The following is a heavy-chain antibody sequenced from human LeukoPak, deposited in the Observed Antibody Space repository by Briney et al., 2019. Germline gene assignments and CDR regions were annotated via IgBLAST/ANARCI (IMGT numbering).Heavy chain of an antibody. Sequence: SGTLSLTCAVSGGSISSSNWWSWVRQPPGKGLEWIGEISDSGRTNCNPSLESRVTISVDKSKNQFSLKVSSVTAADTAVYYCARGIQLWLSYDYWGQGTLVTVSS. CDR3: ARGIQLWLSYDY. CDR2: ISDSGRT. D-gene: IGHD5-18*01. J-gene: IGHJ4*02. CDR1: GGSISSSNW. V-gene: IGHV4-4*02.